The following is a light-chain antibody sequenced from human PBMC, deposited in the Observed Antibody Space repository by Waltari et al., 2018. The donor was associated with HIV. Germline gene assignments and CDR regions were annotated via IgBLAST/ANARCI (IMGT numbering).Light chain of an antibody. CDR2: HAS. Sequence: DIQMTQSPSTLSASVADSVTITCRASHTVFTWLAWYQQKPGKVPKLLIYHASTLASGVPSRFSGSGSGTEFTLTISSLQPDDCATYYCLQYQSPSKTFGQGTKVDIK. CDR1: HTVFTW. CDR3: LQYQSPSKT. J-gene: IGKJ1*01. V-gene: IGKV1-5*03.